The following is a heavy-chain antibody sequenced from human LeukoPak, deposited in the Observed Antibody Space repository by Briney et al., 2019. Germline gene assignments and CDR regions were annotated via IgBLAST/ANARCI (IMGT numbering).Heavy chain of an antibody. J-gene: IGHJ4*02. V-gene: IGHV4-34*01. D-gene: IGHD6-6*01. CDR3: ARGVRPIDY. CDR2: IDHSGST. CDR1: GGSFSGYY. Sequence: SETLSLTCAVYGGSFSGYYWSWIRQPPGKGLEWIGEIDHSGSTSYNPSLKSRVTISVDTSKNQFSLKLSSVTAADTAVYYCARGVRPIDYWGQGTLVTVSS.